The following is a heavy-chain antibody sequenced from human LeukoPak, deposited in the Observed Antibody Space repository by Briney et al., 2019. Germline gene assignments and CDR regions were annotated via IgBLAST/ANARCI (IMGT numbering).Heavy chain of an antibody. CDR3: AKDYLGGYYYYYMDV. V-gene: IGHV3-30*18. CDR2: ISYDGSNK. D-gene: IGHD3-16*01. J-gene: IGHJ6*03. CDR1: GFTFSSYG. Sequence: PGGSLRLSCAASGFTFSSYGMHWVRQAPGKGLEWVAVISYDGSNKYYADSVKGRFTISRDNSKNTLYLQMNSLRAEDTAVYYCAKDYLGGYYYYYMDVWGKGTTVTVSS.